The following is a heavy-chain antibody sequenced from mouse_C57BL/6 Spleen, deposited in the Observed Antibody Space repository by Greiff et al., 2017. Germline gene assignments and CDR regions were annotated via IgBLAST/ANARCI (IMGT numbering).Heavy chain of an antibody. CDR3: ARWGYYGSSPSYGYFDV. CDR2: IDPSDSYT. Sequence: VQLQQPGAELVMPGASVRLSCKASGYTFTSYWMHWVKQRPGQGLEWIGEIDPSDSYTNYNQKFKGKSTLTVDKSSSTAYMQLSSLTSEDSAVYYCARWGYYGSSPSYGYFDVWGTGTTVTVSS. V-gene: IGHV1-69*01. J-gene: IGHJ1*03. CDR1: GYTFTSYW. D-gene: IGHD1-1*01.